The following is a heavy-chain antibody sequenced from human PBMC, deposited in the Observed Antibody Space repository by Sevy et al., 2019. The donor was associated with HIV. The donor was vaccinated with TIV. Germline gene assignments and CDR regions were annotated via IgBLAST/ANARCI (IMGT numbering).Heavy chain of an antibody. D-gene: IGHD6-19*01. V-gene: IGHV5-51*01. J-gene: IGHJ3*02. Sequence: GESLKISCKGSGYSFTSYWIGWVRQMPGKGLEWMGIIYPGDSDTRYSPSFQGQVTISAVKSISTAYLQWSSLKASDTAMYYCARRTVAAEETDAFDIWGQGTMVTVSS. CDR1: GYSFTSYW. CDR2: IYPGDSDT. CDR3: ARRTVAAEETDAFDI.